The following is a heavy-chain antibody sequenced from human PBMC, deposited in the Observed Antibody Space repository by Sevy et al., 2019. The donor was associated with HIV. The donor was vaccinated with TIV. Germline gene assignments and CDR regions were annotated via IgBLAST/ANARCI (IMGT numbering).Heavy chain of an antibody. V-gene: IGHV3-23*01. CDR2: LSFGCGKI. CDR1: GLTFSKYS. J-gene: IGHJ4*02. D-gene: IGHD2-8*01. CDR3: AREGCTKPHDY. Sequence: GGSLRLSCAASGLTFSKYSMSWVPQPPGKGLEWVSTLSFGCGKINYEDSVKARFTISRDNSKSSVYLQMNNLRPEDTAVYYCAREGCTKPHDYWGQGTLVTVSS.